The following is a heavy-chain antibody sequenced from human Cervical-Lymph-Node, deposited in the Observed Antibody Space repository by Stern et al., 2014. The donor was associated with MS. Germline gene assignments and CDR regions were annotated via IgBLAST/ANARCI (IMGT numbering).Heavy chain of an antibody. Sequence: QLVQSGAEVKRPGSSVRVSCKASGGTFSSYSISWVRQAPGQGLEWMGGIILIFDTTNYAQKFQGRVTISADKSTSTAYLDLSSLRSEDTAMYYCARYSGTFYFDYWGQGTLVTVSS. CDR2: IILIFDTT. CDR1: GGTFSSYS. J-gene: IGHJ4*02. D-gene: IGHD1-26*01. CDR3: ARYSGTFYFDY. V-gene: IGHV1-69*06.